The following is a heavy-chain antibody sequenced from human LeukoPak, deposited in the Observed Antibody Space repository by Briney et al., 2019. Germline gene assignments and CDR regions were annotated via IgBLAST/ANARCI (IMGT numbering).Heavy chain of an antibody. J-gene: IGHJ4*02. CDR2: ILASGSPT. V-gene: IGHV3-23*01. Sequence: GGSLRLSCAASGFNFNSYTMNWVRQAPGKGLQWVANILASGSPTYYADSVKGRFIISRDNSKSTVYLQMNSLRVEDTAIYYCAKDLRPDGVDNFDHWGQEILVTVSS. D-gene: IGHD2-8*01. CDR1: GFNFNSYT. CDR3: AKDLRPDGVDNFDH.